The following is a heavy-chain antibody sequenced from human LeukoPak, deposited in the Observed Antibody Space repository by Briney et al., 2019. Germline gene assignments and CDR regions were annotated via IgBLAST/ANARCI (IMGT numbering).Heavy chain of an antibody. V-gene: IGHV3-30-3*01. CDR2: ISYDGSNK. CDR1: GFTFSSYA. D-gene: IGHD3-3*01. Sequence: GGSLRLSCAASGFTFSSYAMHWVRQAPGKGLEWVEVISYDGSNKYYADSVKGRFTISRDNSKNTLYLQMNSLRAEDTAVYYCARDPGLLRFLEWSDAFDIWGQGTMVTVSS. CDR3: ARDPGLLRFLEWSDAFDI. J-gene: IGHJ3*02.